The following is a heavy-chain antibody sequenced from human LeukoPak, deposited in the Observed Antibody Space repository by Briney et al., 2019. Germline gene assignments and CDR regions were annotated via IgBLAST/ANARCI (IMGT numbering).Heavy chain of an antibody. D-gene: IGHD3-22*01. CDR1: GGSFSGYY. J-gene: IGHJ3*02. Sequence: SETLSLTCAVYGGSFSGYYWSWIRQPPGKGMEWIGEINHSGSTNYNPSLKSRVTISVDTSKNQFSLKLSSVTAADTAVYYCARKAYYYDSSGYHDAFDIWGQGTMVTVSS. CDR2: INHSGST. CDR3: ARKAYYYDSSGYHDAFDI. V-gene: IGHV4-34*01.